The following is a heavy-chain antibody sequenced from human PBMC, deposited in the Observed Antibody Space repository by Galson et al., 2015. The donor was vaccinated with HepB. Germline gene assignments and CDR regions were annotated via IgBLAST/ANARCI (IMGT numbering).Heavy chain of an antibody. CDR3: VRGGVHYFDWLPEVVTSFYY. CDR1: GFSLNKFA. Sequence: LRLSCAASGFSLNKFAMHWVRQSPVKGLEWVALISYDGGNDYYSDSVKGRFTISRDNSKNTLYLQMNNLRTEDTAMYYCVRGGVHYFDWLPEVVTSFYYWGQGTLVTVSS. J-gene: IGHJ4*02. V-gene: IGHV3-30-3*01. D-gene: IGHD3-9*01. CDR2: ISYDGGND.